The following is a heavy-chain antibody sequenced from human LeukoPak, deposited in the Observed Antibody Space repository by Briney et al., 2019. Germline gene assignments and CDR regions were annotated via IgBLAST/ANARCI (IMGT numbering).Heavy chain of an antibody. V-gene: IGHV4-59*12. Sequence: ETLSLICTVSCRSHNSYYESWIRQPPGEALEWIGYIYYCGNTNYNPSLKSRVTISLDTSKNQLSLKLSSVTAADTAVYYCASYYGSGGSCRLGYWGQGTLVTVSS. D-gene: IGHD2-15*01. CDR1: CRSHNSYY. J-gene: IGHJ4*02. CDR2: IYYCGNT. CDR3: ASYYGSGGSCRLGY.